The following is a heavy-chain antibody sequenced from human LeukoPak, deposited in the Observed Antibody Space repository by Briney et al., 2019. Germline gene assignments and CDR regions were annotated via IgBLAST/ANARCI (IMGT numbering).Heavy chain of an antibody. J-gene: IGHJ6*03. Sequence: PSETLSLTCTVSGGSISSHYWSWIRQPPGKGLEWIGYIYYSGSTNYNPSLKSRVTISVDTSKNQFSLKLSAVTAADTAVYYCARSPGGVWPDYYYYMDVWGKGTTVTVSS. CDR1: GGSISSHY. CDR2: IYYSGST. CDR3: ARSPGGVWPDYYYYMDV. V-gene: IGHV4-59*11. D-gene: IGHD3-10*01.